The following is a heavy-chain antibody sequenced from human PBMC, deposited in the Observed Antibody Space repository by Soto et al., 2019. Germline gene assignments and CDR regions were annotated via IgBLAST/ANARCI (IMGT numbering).Heavy chain of an antibody. J-gene: IGHJ5*02. CDR2: IYYSGST. CDR1: GGSISSYY. CDR3: ASLAAQGRYNWFDP. V-gene: IGHV4-59*01. Sequence: SETLSLTCTVSGGSISSYYWSWIRQPPGKGLEWIGYIYYSGSTNYNPSLKSRVTISVDTSKNQFSLKLSSVTAADTAVYYCASLAAQGRYNWFDPWGQGTLVTVS. D-gene: IGHD3-10*01.